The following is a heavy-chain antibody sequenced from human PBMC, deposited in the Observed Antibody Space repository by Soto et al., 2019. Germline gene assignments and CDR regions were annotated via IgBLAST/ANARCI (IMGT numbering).Heavy chain of an antibody. CDR1: GYSFTSYW. CDR2: IYPGDSDT. CDR3: ARGESYSNYVRSWFDP. D-gene: IGHD4-4*01. V-gene: IGHV5-51*01. J-gene: IGHJ5*02. Sequence: GESLKISCKGSGYSFTSYWIGWVRQMPGKGLEWMGIIYPGDSDTRYSPSFQGQVTISADKSISTAYLQWSSLKASDTAMYYCARGESYSNYVRSWFDPWGRGTLVTVSS.